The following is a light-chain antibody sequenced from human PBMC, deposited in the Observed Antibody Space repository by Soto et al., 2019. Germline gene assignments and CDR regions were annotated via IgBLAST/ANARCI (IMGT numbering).Light chain of an antibody. CDR1: QSVSSY. Sequence: EIVLTQSPATLSLSPGERATLSCRASQSVSSYLAWYQQKPGQAPRLLIYDASNRATGIPARFSGSGSGTDFTLTISRLEPEDFAVYYCQQRSNWPPVFGGGTKVEIK. CDR2: DAS. J-gene: IGKJ4*01. CDR3: QQRSNWPPV. V-gene: IGKV3-11*01.